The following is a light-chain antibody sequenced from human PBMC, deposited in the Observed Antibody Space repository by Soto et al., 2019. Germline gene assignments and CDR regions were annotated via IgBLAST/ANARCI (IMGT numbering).Light chain of an antibody. Sequence: DIQMTQSPSSLSASVGDRVTITCRASQRMSNYLNWYQHKPGKAPKVLIYAASTLQSGVPSRFSGRGSGTDFPLTISSLQPEDFATYHCQQSYSTPYTFGQGPKLEIK. CDR3: QQSYSTPYT. CDR1: QRMSNY. CDR2: AAS. J-gene: IGKJ2*01. V-gene: IGKV1-39*01.